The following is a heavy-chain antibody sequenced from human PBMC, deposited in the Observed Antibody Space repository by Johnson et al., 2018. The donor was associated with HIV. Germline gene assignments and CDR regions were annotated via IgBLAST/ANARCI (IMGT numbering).Heavy chain of an antibody. CDR1: GFTFSSYG. CDR2: IKQDESEK. CDR3: ARDASYGDYAFDI. V-gene: IGHV3-7*01. J-gene: IGHJ3*02. D-gene: IGHD4-17*01. Sequence: VQLVESGGGVVQPGGSLRLSCAASGFTFSSYGMHWVRQAPGKGLEWVANIKQDESEKYYVDSVKGRFTISRDNAKNSLYLQLNSLRAEDTAVYYCARDASYGDYAFDIWGQGTMVTVSS.